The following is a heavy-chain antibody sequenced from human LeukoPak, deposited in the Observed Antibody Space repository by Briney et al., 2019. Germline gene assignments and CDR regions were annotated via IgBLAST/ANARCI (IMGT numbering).Heavy chain of an antibody. J-gene: IGHJ4*02. V-gene: IGHV3-23*01. CDR3: ARAPAYTVVTSFDY. CDR2: ISGSGGGT. D-gene: IGHD4-23*01. CDR1: GFTFTSYA. Sequence: PGGSLRLSCAASGFTFTSYAMNWVRQAPGKGLEWVSGISGSGGGTNYAASVKGRFTISRDNSKNTLYLQMSSLRAEDTAIYYCARAPAYTVVTSFDYWGQGTLVTVSS.